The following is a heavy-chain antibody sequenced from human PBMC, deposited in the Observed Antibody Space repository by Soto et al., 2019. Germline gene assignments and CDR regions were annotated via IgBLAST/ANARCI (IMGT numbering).Heavy chain of an antibody. Sequence: GASVKVSCKASGYTFASYAMHWVRQAPGQGLEWMGWINPSSGGTNYAQKFQGWVTMTRDTSISTAYMELSRLNSDDTAVYYCATSRGQEKNAFGYWGQGTLVTVSS. CDR1: GYTFASYA. CDR3: ATSRGQEKNAFGY. D-gene: IGHD3-10*01. CDR2: INPSSGGT. J-gene: IGHJ4*02. V-gene: IGHV1-2*04.